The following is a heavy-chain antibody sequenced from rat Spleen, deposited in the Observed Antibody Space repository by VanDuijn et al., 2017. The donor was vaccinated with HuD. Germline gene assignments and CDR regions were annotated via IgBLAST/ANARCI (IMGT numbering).Heavy chain of an antibody. J-gene: IGHJ4*01. CDR1: GFTFSDYN. Sequence: EVQLVESGGGLVQPGRSLKLSCAASGFTFSDYNMAWVRQAPEKGLEWVAPISYDGSSTYYRDSLKGQFTISRDNAKSTLYLQMDSLRSEDTATYYCARHNSGYGVMDAWGQGASVTVSS. D-gene: IGHD4-3*01. V-gene: IGHV5-7*01. CDR3: ARHNSGYGVMDA. CDR2: ISYDGSST.